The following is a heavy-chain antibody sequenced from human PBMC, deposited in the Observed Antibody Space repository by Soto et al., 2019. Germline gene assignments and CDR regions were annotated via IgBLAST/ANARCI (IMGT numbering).Heavy chain of an antibody. CDR3: ARVESGYDYYYYYYMDL. CDR2: IYTGGTT. V-gene: IGHV3-66*01. CDR1: GFTVSTYY. Sequence: VQLVESGGGLVQPGGSLRLSCAASGFTVSTYYMTWVRQAPGMGLEWVSVIYTGGTTYYADSVKGRVTISRDNSKNTLYLQMHSLRAEDTAVYYCARVESGYDYYYYYYMDLWGKGTTVTVSS. J-gene: IGHJ6*03. D-gene: IGHD5-12*01.